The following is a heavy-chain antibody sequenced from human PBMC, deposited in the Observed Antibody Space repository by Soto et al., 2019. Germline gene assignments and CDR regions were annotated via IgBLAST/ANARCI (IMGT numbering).Heavy chain of an antibody. CDR2: IYYSGST. J-gene: IGHJ5*02. D-gene: IGHD6-6*01. Sequence: QVQLQESGPGLVKPSETLSLTCTVSGGSISSYYWSWIRQPPGKGLEWIGYIYYSGSTNYNPSLKSRVTISVDTSKNQFSLKLSSVTAADTAVYYCARTSNGRRIAARPGFGVWFDPWGQGTLVTVSS. CDR3: ARTSNGRRIAARPGFGVWFDP. CDR1: GGSISSYY. V-gene: IGHV4-59*08.